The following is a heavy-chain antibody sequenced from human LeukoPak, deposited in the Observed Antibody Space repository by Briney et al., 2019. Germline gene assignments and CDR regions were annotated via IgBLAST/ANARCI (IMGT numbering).Heavy chain of an antibody. Sequence: GGSLRLSCAASGFTFSSYSMNWVRQAPGKGLEWVSSISSSSSYIYYADSVKGRFTISRDNAKNSLYLQMNSLRAEDTAVYYCARGGGLFSGVTPDYWGQGTLVSVSS. J-gene: IGHJ4*02. CDR2: ISSSSSYI. V-gene: IGHV3-21*01. D-gene: IGHD3-10*02. CDR1: GFTFSSYS. CDR3: ARGGGLFSGVTPDY.